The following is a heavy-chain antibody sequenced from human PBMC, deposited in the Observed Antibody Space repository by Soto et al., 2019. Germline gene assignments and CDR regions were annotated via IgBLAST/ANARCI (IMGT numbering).Heavy chain of an antibody. CDR1: GFTFSSYS. D-gene: IGHD2-15*01. CDR2: ISSSSSYI. CDR3: ASSLHPVRPDTPWFGP. Sequence: PGGSLRLSCAASGFTFSSYSMNWVRQAPGKGLEWVSSISSSSSYIYYADSVKGRFTISRDNAKDSLYLQMNSLRAEDTAVYYCASSLHPVRPDTPWFGPWGQGTLVTVSS. J-gene: IGHJ5*02. V-gene: IGHV3-21*01.